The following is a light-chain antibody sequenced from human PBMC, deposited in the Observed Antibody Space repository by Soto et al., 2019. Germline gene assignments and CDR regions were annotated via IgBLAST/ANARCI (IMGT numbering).Light chain of an antibody. V-gene: IGLV1-51*01. CDR3: GTWDSSLSVHV. J-gene: IGLJ1*01. CDR1: SSNIGHNY. Sequence: QSVLTQPPSVSAAPGQKVTISCSGSSSNIGHNYVSWYQQVRGTAPKLLIYDNNRRPPGNPDRFSGSKSGTSATLGISGLQTEDEADYYCGTWDSSLSVHVFGTGTKVSV. CDR2: DNN.